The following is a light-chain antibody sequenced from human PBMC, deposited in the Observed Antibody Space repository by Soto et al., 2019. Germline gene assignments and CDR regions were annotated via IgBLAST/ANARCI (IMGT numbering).Light chain of an antibody. CDR1: SSNIGTNY. CDR3: AGWDDSLSGVV. J-gene: IGLJ2*01. V-gene: IGLV1-47*01. Sequence: QSVLTQPPSASGTPEQRVTISCSGSSSNIGTNYVYWYQQLPGTAPKLLIYRNNQRPSGVPDRFSGSKSGTSASLAISGLRSEDEADYYCAGWDDSLSGVVFGGGTKLTVL. CDR2: RNN.